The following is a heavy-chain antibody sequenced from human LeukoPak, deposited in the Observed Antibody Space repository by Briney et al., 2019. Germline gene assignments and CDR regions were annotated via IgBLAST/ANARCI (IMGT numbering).Heavy chain of an antibody. CDR3: ARADYVVVTAMWHSWFDP. J-gene: IGHJ5*02. CDR1: GYTFTSYD. V-gene: IGHV1-8*01. Sequence: ASVKVSCKASGYTFTSYDINWVRQATGQGLEWMGWMNPNSGNTGYAQKFQGRVTMTRNTSISTAYMELSSLRSEDTAVYYCARADYVVVTAMWHSWFDPWGQGTLVTVSS. D-gene: IGHD2-21*02. CDR2: MNPNSGNT.